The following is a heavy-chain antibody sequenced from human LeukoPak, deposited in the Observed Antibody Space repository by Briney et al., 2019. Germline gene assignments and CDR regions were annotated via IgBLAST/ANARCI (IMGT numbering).Heavy chain of an antibody. CDR3: ARWAPGKVGSLDY. J-gene: IGHJ4*02. D-gene: IGHD6-6*01. CDR1: GGSISSGGYY. CDR2: IYYSGST. Sequence: SQTLSLTCTVSGGSISSGGYYWSWIRQPPGKGLEWIGYIYYSGSTNYNPSLKSRVTISVDTSKNQFSLKLSSVTAADTAVYYCARWAPGKVGSLDYWGQGTLVTVSS. V-gene: IGHV4-61*08.